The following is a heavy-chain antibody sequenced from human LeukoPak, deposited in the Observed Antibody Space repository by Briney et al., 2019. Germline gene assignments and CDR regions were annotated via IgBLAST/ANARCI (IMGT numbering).Heavy chain of an antibody. CDR1: GYTFTGYY. V-gene: IGHV1-2*06. J-gene: IGHJ4*02. Sequence: ASVKVSCKASGYTFTGYYMHWVRQAPGQGLEWMGRINPNSGGTNYAQKFQGRVTMTRDTSISTAYMELGRLRSDDTAVYYCARDRGVRQQLVVDYWGQGTLVTVSS. CDR3: ARDRGVRQQLVVDY. D-gene: IGHD6-13*01. CDR2: INPNSGGT.